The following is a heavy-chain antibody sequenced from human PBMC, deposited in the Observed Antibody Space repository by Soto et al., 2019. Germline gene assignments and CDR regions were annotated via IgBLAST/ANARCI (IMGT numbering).Heavy chain of an antibody. J-gene: IGHJ6*03. Sequence: ASVKVSCKASGFTFTSSAMQWVRQARGQRLEWIGWIVVGSGNTNYAQKFQERVTITRDMSTSTAYMELSSLRSEDTAVYYCAADPSVLPLGELSFGYYYYMDVWGKGTTVTVSS. V-gene: IGHV1-58*02. D-gene: IGHD3-16*02. CDR3: AADPSVLPLGELSFGYYYYMDV. CDR1: GFTFTSSA. CDR2: IVVGSGNT.